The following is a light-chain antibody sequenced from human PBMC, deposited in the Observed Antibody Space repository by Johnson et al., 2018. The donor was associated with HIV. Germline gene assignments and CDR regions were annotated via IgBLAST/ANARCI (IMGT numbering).Light chain of an antibody. J-gene: IGLJ1*01. CDR1: SSNIGNNY. CDR3: GTWDGSLSGYV. Sequence: QSVLTQPPSVSAAPGQKVTISCSGSSSNIGNNYVSWYQQLPGTAPKLLIYENTKRPSGIPDRFSGSKSGTSATLGITGLQTGDEADYYCGTWDGSLSGYVFGTGTKVTVL. CDR2: ENT. V-gene: IGLV1-51*02.